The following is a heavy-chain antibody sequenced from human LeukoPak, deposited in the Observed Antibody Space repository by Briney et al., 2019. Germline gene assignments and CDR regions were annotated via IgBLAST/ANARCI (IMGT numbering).Heavy chain of an antibody. J-gene: IGHJ6*03. CDR3: ASLRFPYYYYMDV. Sequence: PGGSLRLSCAASGFTVSSNYMSWVRQAPGKGLEWVSVIYSGGSTYYADSVTGRFTISRDNSKNTLYLQMNSLRAEDTAVYYCASLRFPYYYYMDVWDKGTTVTISS. D-gene: IGHD4-17*01. CDR1: GFTVSSNY. V-gene: IGHV3-66*01. CDR2: IYSGGST.